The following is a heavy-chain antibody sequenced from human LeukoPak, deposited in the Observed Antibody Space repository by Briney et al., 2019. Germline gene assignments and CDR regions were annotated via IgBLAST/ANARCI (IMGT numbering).Heavy chain of an antibody. CDR3: ARAYY. CDR1: GLTFSNYA. J-gene: IGHJ4*02. CDR2: ISFDGSNE. V-gene: IGHV3-30-3*01. Sequence: GRSLRLSCVASGLTFSNYAMHWVRQAPGKGLEWVAVISFDGSNEKYADSVKGRFTISRDNSKNTLYLQMNSLRAEDTAVYYCARAYYWGQGTLVTVSS.